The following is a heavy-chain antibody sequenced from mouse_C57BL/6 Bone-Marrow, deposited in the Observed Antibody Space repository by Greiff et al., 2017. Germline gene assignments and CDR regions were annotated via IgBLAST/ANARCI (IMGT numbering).Heavy chain of an antibody. D-gene: IGHD2-4*01. V-gene: IGHV1-54*01. CDR3: ARDDYDGCAY. J-gene: IGHJ3*01. Sequence: VQLQQSGAELVRPGTSVKVSCKASGYAFTNYLIEWVKQRPGQGLEWIGVINPGSGGTNYNEKFKGKATLTADKSSSTAYMQRSSLTSEDSAVYFCARDDYDGCAYWGQGTLVTVSA. CDR2: INPGSGGT. CDR1: GYAFTNYL.